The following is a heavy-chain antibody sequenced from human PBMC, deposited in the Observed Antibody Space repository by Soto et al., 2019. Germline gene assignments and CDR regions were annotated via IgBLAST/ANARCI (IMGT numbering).Heavy chain of an antibody. CDR3: ARASYYYGSASYSEY. Sequence: QVQLVQSGAEVRKPGASVKVSCKTSGYNFNSFGVSWVRQAPGQGLEWMGWISAYNGNTNYAQKFQGRVTMTTDTSTSTGYMDLRSLRSDDTAVYYCARASYYYGSASYSEYWGQGTLVTVSS. D-gene: IGHD3-10*01. J-gene: IGHJ4*02. CDR2: ISAYNGNT. CDR1: GYNFNSFG. V-gene: IGHV1-18*01.